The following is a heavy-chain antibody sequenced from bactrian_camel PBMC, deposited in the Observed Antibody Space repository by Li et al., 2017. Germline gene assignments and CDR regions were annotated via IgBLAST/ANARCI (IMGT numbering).Heavy chain of an antibody. CDR1: GYTYSSYC. D-gene: IGHD3*01. CDR2: IGSDGST. Sequence: HVQLVESGGGSVQAGGSLRLSCAASGYTYSSYCMAWFRQAPGQEREGVAVIGSDGSTSYADSVKGRFTASQDNTKNTLYLQMNLLNPEDTAMYYCAVEDSYDCYAPSWLTRGDSRYWGRGTQVTVS. CDR3: AVEDSYDCYAPSWLTRGDSRY. J-gene: IGHJ4*01. V-gene: IGHV3S26*01.